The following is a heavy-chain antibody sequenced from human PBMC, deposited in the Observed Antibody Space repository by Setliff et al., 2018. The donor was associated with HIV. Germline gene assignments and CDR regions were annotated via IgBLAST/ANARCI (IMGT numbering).Heavy chain of an antibody. CDR3: ARAGQWLFPDAFDI. V-gene: IGHV1-69*13. CDR1: GDTFNFYG. CDR2: IIPKSDTR. Sequence: SVKVSCKASGDTFNFYGLNWVRQAPGQGLEWMGKIIPKSDTRDYAQKLRGRVTITADETTSTAYMELSSLRSEDTAVYYCARAGQWLFPDAFDIWAKGQWSPSPQ. D-gene: IGHD6-19*01. J-gene: IGHJ3*02.